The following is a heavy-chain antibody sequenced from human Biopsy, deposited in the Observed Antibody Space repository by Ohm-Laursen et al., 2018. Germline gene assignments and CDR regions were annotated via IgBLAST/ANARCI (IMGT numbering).Heavy chain of an antibody. CDR2: IYYSGNT. CDR1: GGSISDSTYH. Sequence: SDTLSLTCTVSGGSISDSTYHWGWIRQSPGQGLEWIGNIYYSGNTDYSPSLKSRVTISVDTSINQFSLKLRSVTAADTAVYYCARQVDFWSGYVDYWGQGTLVAVSS. CDR3: ARQVDFWSGYVDY. J-gene: IGHJ4*02. D-gene: IGHD3-3*01. V-gene: IGHV4-39*01.